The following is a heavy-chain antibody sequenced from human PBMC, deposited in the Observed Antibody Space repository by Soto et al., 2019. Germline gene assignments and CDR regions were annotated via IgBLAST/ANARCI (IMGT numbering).Heavy chain of an antibody. Sequence: GASVKVSCKASGYTYTSYGISWVRQAKGQGLEWMGWISAYNGNTNYAQKLQGRVTMTTDTSTSTAYMELRSLRSDDTAVYYCARGGVQLWLRSYFDYWSQGTLVTVSS. D-gene: IGHD5-18*01. J-gene: IGHJ4*02. CDR1: GYTYTSYG. CDR2: ISAYNGNT. CDR3: ARGGVQLWLRSYFDY. V-gene: IGHV1-18*01.